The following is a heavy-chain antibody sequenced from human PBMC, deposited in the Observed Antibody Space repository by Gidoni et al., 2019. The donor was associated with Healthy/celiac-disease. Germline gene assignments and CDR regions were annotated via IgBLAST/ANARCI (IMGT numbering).Heavy chain of an antibody. J-gene: IGHJ5*02. V-gene: IGHV4-30-2*01. D-gene: IGHD2-8*01. CDR1: GDSISSGFYS. Sequence: QLQLQESGSGLVKPSQTLSLTCAVSGDSISSGFYSWHWIRQPPGKGLEWIGYIYHSGSTYYNPSLKSRVTISLDRSKNHFSLKLSSVTAADTAVYYCATEGGLYCTNGVCYRGWFDPWGQGTLVTVSS. CDR3: ATEGGLYCTNGVCYRGWFDP. CDR2: IYHSGST.